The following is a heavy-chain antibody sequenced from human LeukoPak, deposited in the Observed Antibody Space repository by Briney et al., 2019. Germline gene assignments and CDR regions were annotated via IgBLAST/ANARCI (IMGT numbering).Heavy chain of an antibody. CDR2: IYSGGST. V-gene: IGHV3-66*01. J-gene: IGHJ4*02. CDR3: ARDLLECYFDY. Sequence: GGSLRLSCAPSGFTVSSTYMSGVRQTPGKGLEWVSVIYSGGSTYYADSGKGRFTISRDNSKNTLYLQMNSLRAEDTAVYYCARDLLECYFDYWGQGTLVTVSS. CDR1: GFTVSSTY. D-gene: IGHD2/OR15-2a*01.